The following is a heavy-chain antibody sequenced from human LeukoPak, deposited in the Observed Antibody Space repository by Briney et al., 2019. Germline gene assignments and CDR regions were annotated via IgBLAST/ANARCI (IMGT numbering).Heavy chain of an antibody. D-gene: IGHD6-13*01. V-gene: IGHV3-30*02. J-gene: IGHJ5*02. CDR3: ARGNGYSSSWYNSYWFDP. Sequence: PGGSLRLSCAASGFTFSTYGMHWVRQAPGKGLEWVAFIRYDGSNKYYADSVKGRFTISRDNSKNTLYLQMNSLRAEDTAVYYCARGNGYSSSWYNSYWFDPWGQGTLVTVSS. CDR1: GFTFSTYG. CDR2: IRYDGSNK.